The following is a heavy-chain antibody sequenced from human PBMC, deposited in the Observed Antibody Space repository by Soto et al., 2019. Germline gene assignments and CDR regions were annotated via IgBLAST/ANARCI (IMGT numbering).Heavy chain of an antibody. CDR1: GASVSSGAYY. Sequence: SLTCTVSGASVSSGAYYWGWVRQRPGRGLEWIGYIYESGYTYYNTSLKSLLTISLDRSNNQFSLGLTSVTAADTAVYYCVRALRHTAMVYPWFEPWGQGTLVTVSS. J-gene: IGHJ5*02. CDR2: IYESGYT. CDR3: VRALRHTAMVYPWFEP. D-gene: IGHD5-18*01. V-gene: IGHV4-31*01.